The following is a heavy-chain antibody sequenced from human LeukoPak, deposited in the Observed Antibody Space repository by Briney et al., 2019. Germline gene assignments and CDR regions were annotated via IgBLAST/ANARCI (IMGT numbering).Heavy chain of an antibody. CDR2: IYPGDSDT. CDR3: ARHYYYDSSGYSTDY. J-gene: IGHJ4*02. CDR1: GYSFTSYW. D-gene: IGHD3-22*01. V-gene: IGHV5-51*01. Sequence: GESLKISCKGSGYSFTSYWIGWVRQMPGKGLEWMGIIYPGDSDTRYSPSFQGQVTISADKSIGTAYLQWSSLKASDTAMYYCARHYYYDSSGYSTDYWGQGTLVTVSS.